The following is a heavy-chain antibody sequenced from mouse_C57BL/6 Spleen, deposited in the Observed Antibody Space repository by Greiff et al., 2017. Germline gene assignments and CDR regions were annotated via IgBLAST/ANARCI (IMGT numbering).Heavy chain of an antibody. CDR2: INPNNGGT. V-gene: IGHV1-22*01. CDR3: ARGGNYGY. D-gene: IGHD2-1*01. J-gene: IGHJ2*01. Sequence: EVKLVESGPELVKPGASVKMSCKASGYTFTDYNMHWVKQSHGKSLEWIGYINPNNGGTSYNQKFKGKATLTVNKSSSTAYMELRSRTSEDSAVYYCARGGNYGYWGQGTTLTVSS. CDR1: GYTFTDYN.